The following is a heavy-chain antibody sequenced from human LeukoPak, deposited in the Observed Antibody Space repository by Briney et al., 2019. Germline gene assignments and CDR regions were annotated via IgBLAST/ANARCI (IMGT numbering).Heavy chain of an antibody. V-gene: IGHV1-69*05. CDR2: IIPIFGTA. Sequence: SVKVSCKASGGTFSNYAISWVRQAPGQGLEWMGGIIPIFGTANYAQKFQGRVTITTDESTSTAYMELSSLRSEDTAVYYCASSKVVVIAMFDYWGQGTLVTVSS. J-gene: IGHJ4*02. CDR3: ASSKVVVIAMFDY. D-gene: IGHD2-21*01. CDR1: GGTFSNYA.